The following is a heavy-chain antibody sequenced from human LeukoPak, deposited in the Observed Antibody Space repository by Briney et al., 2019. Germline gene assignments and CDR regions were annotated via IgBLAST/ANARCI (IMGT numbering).Heavy chain of an antibody. V-gene: IGHV3-30*14. J-gene: IGHJ4*02. D-gene: IGHD2-2*01. CDR2: VSYDGSNK. Sequence: GGSLRLSCAASGFTFSSYAMHWVRQAPGKGLEWVAVVSYDGSNKYYADSAKGRFTISRDNSINTVYLQMNSLRAEDTAVYYCARDSNSHYYFDYWGQGTLVTVSS. CDR1: GFTFSSYA. CDR3: ARDSNSHYYFDY.